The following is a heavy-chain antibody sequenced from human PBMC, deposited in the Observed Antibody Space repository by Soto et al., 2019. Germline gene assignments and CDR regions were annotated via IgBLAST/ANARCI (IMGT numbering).Heavy chain of an antibody. Sequence: QVQLVESGGGVVQPGRSLRLSCAESGFTFSSYGMHWVRQAPGKGLEWVAVIWYAGSNKYYADSVKGRFTISRDNSKNTLYLQMNSLRAEDTAVYYCARQDNILTGYTFDYWGQGTLVTVSS. J-gene: IGHJ4*02. V-gene: IGHV3-33*01. CDR3: ARQDNILTGYTFDY. CDR2: IWYAGSNK. D-gene: IGHD3-9*01. CDR1: GFTFSSYG.